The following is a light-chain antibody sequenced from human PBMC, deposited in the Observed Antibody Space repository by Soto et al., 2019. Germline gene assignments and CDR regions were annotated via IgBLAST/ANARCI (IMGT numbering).Light chain of an antibody. CDR1: QSVRNNY. CDR2: DAS. Sequence: EIVLTQSPGTLSLSPGERATLSCRASQSVRNNYLAWYQQKPGQAPRFLIYDASTRATGIPDRFSGSGSGTDFTLTIIRLEPEDFAVYYCQQYGSSPLTFGGGTKVEIK. V-gene: IGKV3-20*01. J-gene: IGKJ4*01. CDR3: QQYGSSPLT.